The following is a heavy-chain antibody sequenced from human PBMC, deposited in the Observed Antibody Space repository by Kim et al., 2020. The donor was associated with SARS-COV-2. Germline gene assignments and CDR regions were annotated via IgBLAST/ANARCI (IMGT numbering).Heavy chain of an antibody. CDR3: ARSEVLGELRWGMDV. V-gene: IGHV3-53*01. CDR1: GFTVSSNY. Sequence: GGSLRLSCVASGFTVSSNYMNWVRQAPGKGLEWVSVIYAAGSTYYADSVRGRLTISRDISTNTVYFQINSLRVGDTAVYYCARSEVLGELRWGMDVWGQGTTDTVS. CDR2: IYAAGST. D-gene: IGHD1-7*01. J-gene: IGHJ6*02.